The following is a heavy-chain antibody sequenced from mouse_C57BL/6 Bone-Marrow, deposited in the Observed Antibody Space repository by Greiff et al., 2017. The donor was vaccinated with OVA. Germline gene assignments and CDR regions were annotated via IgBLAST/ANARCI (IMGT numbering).Heavy chain of an antibody. D-gene: IGHD1-1*01. CDR3: ARELFITTVVAHWYFDV. V-gene: IGHV5-12*01. CDR1: GFTFSDYY. Sequence: EVQLMESGGGLVQPGGSLKLSCAASGFTFSDYYMYWVRQTPEKRLEWVAYISNGGGSTYYPDTVKGRFTISRDNAKNTLYLQMSRLKSEDTAMYYCARELFITTVVAHWYFDVWGTGTTVTVSS. CDR2: ISNGGGST. J-gene: IGHJ1*03.